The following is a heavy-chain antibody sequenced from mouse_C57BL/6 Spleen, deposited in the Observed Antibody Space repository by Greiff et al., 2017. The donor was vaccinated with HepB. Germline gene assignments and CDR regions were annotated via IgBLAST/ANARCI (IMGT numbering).Heavy chain of an antibody. Sequence: QVQLQQSGAELVRPGASVKLSCKASGYTFTDYYINWVKQRPGQGLEWIARIYPGSGNTYYNEKFKGKATLTAEKSSSNAYMQLSSLTSEDSAVYFCAGGGSSYFDYWGQGTTLTVSS. D-gene: IGHD1-1*01. CDR3: AGGGSSYFDY. V-gene: IGHV1-76*01. CDR1: GYTFTDYY. CDR2: IYPGSGNT. J-gene: IGHJ2*01.